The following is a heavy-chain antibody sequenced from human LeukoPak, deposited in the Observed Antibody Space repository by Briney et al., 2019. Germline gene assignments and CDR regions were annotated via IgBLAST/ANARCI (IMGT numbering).Heavy chain of an antibody. CDR2: IYPGDSDT. Sequence: GESLKISCKGSGYSFTSYWIGWVRQMPGKGLEWMGIIYPGDSDTRYSPSFQGQVTVSADKSISTAYLQWSSLKASDTAMYYCARQDSSGYPYYYYYNMDVWGQGTTVTVSS. CDR1: GYSFTSYW. D-gene: IGHD3-22*01. V-gene: IGHV5-51*01. J-gene: IGHJ6*02. CDR3: ARQDSSGYPYYYYYNMDV.